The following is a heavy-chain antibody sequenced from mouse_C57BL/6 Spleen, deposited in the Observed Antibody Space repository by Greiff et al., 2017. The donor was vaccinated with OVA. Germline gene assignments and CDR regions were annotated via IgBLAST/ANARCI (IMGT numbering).Heavy chain of an antibody. CDR2: INYDGSST. J-gene: IGHJ2*01. CDR1: GFTFSDYY. V-gene: IGHV5-16*01. Sequence: EVMLVESEGGLVQPGSSMKLSCTASGFTFSDYYMAWVRQVPEKGLEWVANINYDGSSTYYLDSLKSRFIISRDNAKNILYLQMSSLKSEDTATYYCARDRGYYGTLDYWGQGTTLTVSS. D-gene: IGHD1-1*01. CDR3: ARDRGYYGTLDY.